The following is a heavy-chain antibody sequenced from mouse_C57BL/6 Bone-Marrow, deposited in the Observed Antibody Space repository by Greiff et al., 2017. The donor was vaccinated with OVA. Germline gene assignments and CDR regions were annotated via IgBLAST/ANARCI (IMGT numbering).Heavy chain of an antibody. CDR3: ARKSYYGSSAWFAY. D-gene: IGHD1-1*01. J-gene: IGHJ3*01. CDR2: IWTGGGT. CDR1: GFSFTSYA. Sequence: VQGVESGPGLVAPSQSLSITCTVSGFSFTSYAISWVRQPPGKGLEWLGVIWTGGGTNYNSALNSRLSISKDNSKSQVFLKMNSLQTYDTARYDCARKSYYGSSAWFAYWGQGTLVTVSA. V-gene: IGHV2-9-1*01.